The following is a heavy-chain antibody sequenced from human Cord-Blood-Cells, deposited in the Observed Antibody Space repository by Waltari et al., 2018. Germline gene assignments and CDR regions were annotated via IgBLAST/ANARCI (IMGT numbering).Heavy chain of an antibody. CDR3: ASPSTTVFAFDI. CDR2: IIPIFGTA. D-gene: IGHD4-4*01. Sequence: QVQLVQSGAEVKKPGSSVKVSCKASGGTFSSYAISWVRQAPGQRLEWMGGIIPIFGTANYAQKFQGRGTITADESTSTADMELSSLRSEDTAVYYCASPSTTVFAFDIWGQGTMVTVSS. CDR1: GGTFSSYA. V-gene: IGHV1-69*01. J-gene: IGHJ3*02.